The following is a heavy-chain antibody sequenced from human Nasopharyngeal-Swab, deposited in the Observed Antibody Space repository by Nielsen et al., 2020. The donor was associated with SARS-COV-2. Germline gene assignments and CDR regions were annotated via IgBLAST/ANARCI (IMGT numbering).Heavy chain of an antibody. CDR1: GFTFSSYS. J-gene: IGHJ6*02. V-gene: IGHV3-21*01. CDR3: ARDLWLSYYYGSGSYYHYGMDV. Sequence: GESLKISCAASGFTFSSYSMNWVRQAPGKGLEWVSSISSSSGYIYYADSMKGRFTISRDNAKNSLYLQMNSLRAEDTAVYYCARDLWLSYYYGSGSYYHYGMDVWGQGTTVTVSS. D-gene: IGHD3-10*01. CDR2: ISSSSGYI.